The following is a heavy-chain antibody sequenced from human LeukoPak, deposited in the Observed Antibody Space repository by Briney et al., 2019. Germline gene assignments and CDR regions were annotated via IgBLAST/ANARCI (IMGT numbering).Heavy chain of an antibody. CDR3: AKDLLFSGGSRTRGYSYGYDYFDY. CDR2: ISSSSYI. D-gene: IGHD5-18*01. CDR1: GFTFSSYS. J-gene: IGHJ4*02. V-gene: IGHV3-21*04. Sequence: GGSLRLSCAASGFTFSSYSMNWVRQAPGKGLEWVSSISSSSYIYYADSVKGRFTISRDNSKNTLYLQMNSLRAEDTAVYYCAKDLLFSGGSRTRGYSYGYDYFDYWGQGTLVTVSS.